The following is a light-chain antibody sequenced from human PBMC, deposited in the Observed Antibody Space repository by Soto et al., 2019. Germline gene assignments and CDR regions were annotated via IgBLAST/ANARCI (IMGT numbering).Light chain of an antibody. CDR1: QGISNY. J-gene: IGKJ3*01. Sequence: DIQMTQSPSSLSASVGDRVTITCRASQGISNYLAWYQQKPGKVPKLLIYAASSLQSGVPSRFSGSGSGTDFTLTISSLQPEDVATYYCPKYNSVPPAIIFGPGTKVEIK. CDR3: PKYNSVPPAII. CDR2: AAS. V-gene: IGKV1-27*01.